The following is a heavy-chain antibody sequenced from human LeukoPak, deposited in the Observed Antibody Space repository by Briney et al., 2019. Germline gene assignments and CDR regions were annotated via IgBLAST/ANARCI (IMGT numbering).Heavy chain of an antibody. CDR3: ARAQVVVVTGFDAFDI. V-gene: IGHV4-61*02. D-gene: IGHD2-21*02. CDR2: IYTSGST. CDR1: GGSISSGSYY. J-gene: IGHJ3*02. Sequence: SETLSLTCTVSGGSISSGSYYWSWIRQPAGKGLEWIGRIYTSGSTYYNPSLKSRVTISVDTSKNQFSLKLSSVTAADTAVYYCARAQVVVVTGFDAFDIWGQGTMVTVSS.